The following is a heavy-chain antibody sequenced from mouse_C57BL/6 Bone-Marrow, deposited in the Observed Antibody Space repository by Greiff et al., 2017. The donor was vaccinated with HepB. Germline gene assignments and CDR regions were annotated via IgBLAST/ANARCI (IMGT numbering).Heavy chain of an antibody. CDR2: ISDGGSYT. CDR3: ARADYGSSYEAMDY. CDR1: GFTFSSYA. J-gene: IGHJ4*01. Sequence: EVQRVESGGGLVKPGGSLKLSCAASGFTFSSYAMSWVRQTPEKRLEWVATISDGGSYTYYPDNVKGRFTISRDNAKNNLYLQMSHLKSEDTAMYYCARADYGSSYEAMDYWGQGTSVTVSS. D-gene: IGHD1-1*01. V-gene: IGHV5-4*01.